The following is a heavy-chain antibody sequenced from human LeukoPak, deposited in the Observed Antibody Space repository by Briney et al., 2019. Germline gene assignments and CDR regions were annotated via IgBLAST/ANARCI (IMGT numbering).Heavy chain of an antibody. D-gene: IGHD6-19*01. CDR3: AKDPEYSSGWYLDY. Sequence: GGSLRLSCAASGFTFSSYAMSWVRQAPGKGLEWVSAISGSGGSTYYADSVKGRITISRDNSKNTLNLQMSSLRAEDTAVYYCAKDPEYSSGWYLDYWGQGTLVTVSS. CDR2: ISGSGGST. CDR1: GFTFSSYA. J-gene: IGHJ4*02. V-gene: IGHV3-23*01.